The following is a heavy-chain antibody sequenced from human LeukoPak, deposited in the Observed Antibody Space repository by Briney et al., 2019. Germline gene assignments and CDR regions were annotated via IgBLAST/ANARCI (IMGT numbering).Heavy chain of an antibody. D-gene: IGHD2-21*02. CDR3: AKNPPSIVVVTAHNY. CDR1: GFTFSIYA. V-gene: IGHV3-23*01. Sequence: GGSLRLSCAASGFTFSIYAMSWVRQPPGKGLEWVSGISGSGGSTYYADSVKGRFTISRDNSKNTLYLQMNSLRAEDTAVYYCAKNPPSIVVVTAHNYWGQGTLVTVSS. J-gene: IGHJ4*02. CDR2: ISGSGGST.